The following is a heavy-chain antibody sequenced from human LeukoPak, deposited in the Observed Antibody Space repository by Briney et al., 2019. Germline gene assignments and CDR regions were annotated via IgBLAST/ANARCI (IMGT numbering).Heavy chain of an antibody. Sequence: PGGSLRLSCAASGFTFSSYSMNWVRQAPGKGLEWVSSISSSSSYIYYADSVKGRFTISRDNAKNSLYLQMSSLRAEDTAVYYCASSAGQIAVAGTYWGQGTLVTVSS. J-gene: IGHJ4*02. CDR2: ISSSSSYI. D-gene: IGHD6-19*01. V-gene: IGHV3-21*01. CDR1: GFTFSSYS. CDR3: ASSAGQIAVAGTY.